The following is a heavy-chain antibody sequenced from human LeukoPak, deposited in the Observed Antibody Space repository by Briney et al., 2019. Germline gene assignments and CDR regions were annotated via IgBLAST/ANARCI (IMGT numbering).Heavy chain of an antibody. Sequence: GGSLRLPCAASGFTFSSYAMSWVRQAPGRGLEWVSAISGSGGSTYYADSVKGRFTISRDNSKNTLYLQMNSLRAEDTAVYYCAKSYSYGPYYFDYWGQGTLVTVSS. J-gene: IGHJ4*02. CDR3: AKSYSYGPYYFDY. CDR2: ISGSGGST. CDR1: GFTFSSYA. V-gene: IGHV3-23*01. D-gene: IGHD5-18*01.